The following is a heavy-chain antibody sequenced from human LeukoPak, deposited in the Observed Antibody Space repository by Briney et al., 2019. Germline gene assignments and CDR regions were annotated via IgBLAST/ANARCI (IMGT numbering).Heavy chain of an antibody. J-gene: IGHJ4*02. V-gene: IGHV4-4*07. CDR3: ARIYQSSGISSGYFDY. Sequence: SETLSLTCTVSGGSISSYYRSWIRQPAGKGLEWIGRIYSSGSTSYNPSLQSRVTMSVDTSKNQVSLKLSSATAADTAMYHCARIYQSSGISSGYFDYWGQGTLVTVSS. CDR2: IYSSGST. CDR1: GGSISSYY. D-gene: IGHD6-19*01.